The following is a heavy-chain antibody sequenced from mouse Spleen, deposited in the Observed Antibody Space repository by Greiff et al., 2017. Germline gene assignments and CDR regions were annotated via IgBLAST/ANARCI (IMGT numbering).Heavy chain of an antibody. CDR1: GYAFSSYW. CDR2: IYPGDGDT. Sequence: QVQLQQSGAELVKPGASVKISCKASGYAFSSYWMNWVKQRPGKGLEWIGQIYPGDGDTNYNGKFKGKATLTADKSSSTAYMQLSSLTSEDSAVYFCASPITTVVATGYYYAMDYWGQGTSVTVSS. J-gene: IGHJ4*01. CDR3: ASPITTVVATGYYYAMDY. D-gene: IGHD1-1*01. V-gene: IGHV1-80*01.